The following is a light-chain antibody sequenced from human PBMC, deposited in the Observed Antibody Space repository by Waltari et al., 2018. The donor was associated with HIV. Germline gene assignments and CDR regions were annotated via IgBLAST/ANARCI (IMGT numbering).Light chain of an antibody. CDR2: WAS. Sequence: DIVMTQSPDSLAVSLGERATTNCKSSQNVLYSSNNKNYVVWYQQKPGQPPKLLIYWASTRESGVPDRFSGSGSGTDFTLTISSLQADDVAVYYCQQYYSTPWTFGQGTRVEIK. J-gene: IGKJ1*01. CDR3: QQYYSTPWT. CDR1: QNVLYSSNNKNY. V-gene: IGKV4-1*01.